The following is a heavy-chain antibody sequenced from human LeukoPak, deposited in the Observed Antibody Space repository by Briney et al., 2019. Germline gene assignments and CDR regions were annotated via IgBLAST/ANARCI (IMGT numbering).Heavy chain of an antibody. CDR2: FNPDSGFT. Sequence: ASVKVSCKTSGYTFTDDYMHCVRQAPGQGLEIMGWFNPDSGFTNYAQKCPSRVTMTRDTSISTAYLEVRRLRSDDTAVYYCASTPEAYTSNWDVWGQGTLVTVSS. CDR1: GYTFTDDY. V-gene: IGHV1-2*02. D-gene: IGHD1-1*01. J-gene: IGHJ4*02. CDR3: ASTPEAYTSNWDV.